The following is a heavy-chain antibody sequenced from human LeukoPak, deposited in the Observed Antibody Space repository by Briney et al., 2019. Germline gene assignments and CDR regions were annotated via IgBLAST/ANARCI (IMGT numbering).Heavy chain of an antibody. J-gene: IGHJ4*02. CDR2: IYYSGST. CDR1: GGSISSSSYY. D-gene: IGHD5-18*01. Sequence: SETLSLTCTVSGGSISSSSYYWDWIRQPPGKGLEWIGSIYYSGSTYYNPSLKSRVTISVDTSKNQFSLKLSSVTAADTAVYYCAREQSGYSYIEPFDYWGQGTLITVSS. CDR3: AREQSGYSYIEPFDY. V-gene: IGHV4-39*07.